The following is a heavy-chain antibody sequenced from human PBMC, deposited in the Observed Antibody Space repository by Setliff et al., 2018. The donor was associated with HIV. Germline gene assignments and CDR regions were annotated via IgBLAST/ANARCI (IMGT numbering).Heavy chain of an antibody. CDR1: GGSFSSFA. CDR2: VIPGLGTA. D-gene: IGHD3-10*01. V-gene: IGHV1-69*13. J-gene: IGHJ6*03. Sequence: ASVKVSCKVSGGSFSSFAISWVRQAPGHGLEYMGGVIPGLGTAYYAQRFQGRVMITADESTSTVYLDLSSLRSEDTAVYYCARYGGIIYYYYMDVWGKGTTVTVSS. CDR3: ARYGGIIYYYYMDV.